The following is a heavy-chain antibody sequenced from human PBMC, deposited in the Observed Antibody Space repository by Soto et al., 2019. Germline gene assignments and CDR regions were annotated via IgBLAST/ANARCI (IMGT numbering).Heavy chain of an antibody. D-gene: IGHD3-10*01. CDR3: ARDGATMVRGVKNYYYYGMDV. Sequence: GGSLRLSCAASGFTFSSYSMNWVRQAPGKGLEWVSSISSSSSYIYYADSVKGRFTISRDNAKNSLYLQMNSLRAEDTAVYYCARDGATMVRGVKNYYYYGMDVWGQGTTVTVSS. V-gene: IGHV3-21*01. CDR2: ISSSSSYI. CDR1: GFTFSSYS. J-gene: IGHJ6*02.